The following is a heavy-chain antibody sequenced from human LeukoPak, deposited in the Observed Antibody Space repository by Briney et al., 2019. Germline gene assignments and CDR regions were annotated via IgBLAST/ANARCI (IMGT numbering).Heavy chain of an antibody. CDR2: VDPEDDER. J-gene: IGHJ6*03. V-gene: IGHV1-69-2*01. Sequence: AAVKVSCKLSGYTLTDYYMHWVHQAPGKGREGMELVDPEDDERIYAEKFQGRVTITADTSTDTAYMEMSSLKSDDTAVYYCAAVHRRRDTDYMDVWGKGTTVTVSS. CDR3: AAVHRRRDTDYMDV. CDR1: GYTLTDYY. D-gene: IGHD5-18*01.